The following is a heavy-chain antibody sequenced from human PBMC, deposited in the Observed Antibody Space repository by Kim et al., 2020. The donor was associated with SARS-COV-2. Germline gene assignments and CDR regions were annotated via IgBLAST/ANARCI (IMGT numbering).Heavy chain of an antibody. CDR1: RFTFSRYA. J-gene: IGHJ4*02. V-gene: IGHV3-23*01. Sequence: GGSLRLSCAASRFTFSRYAMSWVRQAPGKGLEWVSTISDSGGSTNYADSVKGRFTISRDNSKNTLYLQMSSLRAGDTALYYCAKRSISTINDFWSGSHDSWGQGTLVTVSS. CDR2: ISDSGGST. CDR3: AKRSISTINDFWSGSHDS. D-gene: IGHD3-3*01.